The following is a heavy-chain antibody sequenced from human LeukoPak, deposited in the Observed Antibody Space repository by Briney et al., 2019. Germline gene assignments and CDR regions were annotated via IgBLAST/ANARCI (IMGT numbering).Heavy chain of an antibody. CDR1: GYTFSTYP. V-gene: IGHV1-2*02. Sequence: ASVNVSCKASGYTFSTYPITWVRQAPGQGLEWMGWINPNSGGTNYAQKLQDRVTMTRDTSISTAYMELSRLRSDDTAVYYCARAGQLQLGSIWGQGTLVTVSS. J-gene: IGHJ4*02. D-gene: IGHD6-6*01. CDR3: ARAGQLQLGSI. CDR2: INPNSGGT.